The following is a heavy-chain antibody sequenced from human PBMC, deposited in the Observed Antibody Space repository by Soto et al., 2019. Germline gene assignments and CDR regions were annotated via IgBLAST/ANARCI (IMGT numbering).Heavy chain of an antibody. CDR1: GGSVSSGSYY. J-gene: IGHJ4*02. Sequence: PSETLSLTCTVSGGSVSSGSYYWSWIRQPPGKGLEWIGYIYYSGSTNYNPSLKSRVTISVDKSKNQFSLKLSSVTAADTAVYYCARGARYSSSWSIDYWGQGTLVTVSS. CDR3: ARGARYSSSWSIDY. D-gene: IGHD6-13*01. CDR2: IYYSGST. V-gene: IGHV4-61*01.